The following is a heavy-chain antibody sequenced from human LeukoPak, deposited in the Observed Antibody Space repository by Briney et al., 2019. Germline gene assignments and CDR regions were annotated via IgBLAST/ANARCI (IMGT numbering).Heavy chain of an antibody. CDR2: IKEDGGEI. V-gene: IGHV3-7*01. CDR1: GITFSRSW. J-gene: IGHJ4*02. Sequence: PGGSLRLSCAASGITFSRSWMSWVRQAPGKGLEWVAFIKEDGGEIYYVDSVKGRFTISRDNTKNSLYLQMNSLRAEDTAVYYCARDSPYGTAGYWGQGTLVTVSS. D-gene: IGHD2-8*02. CDR3: ARDSPYGTAGY.